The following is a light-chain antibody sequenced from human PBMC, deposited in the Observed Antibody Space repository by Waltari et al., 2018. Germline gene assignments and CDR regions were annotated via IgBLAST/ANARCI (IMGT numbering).Light chain of an antibody. V-gene: IGKV1-39*01. CDR1: QIIHRY. CDR2: AAS. J-gene: IGKJ2*01. Sequence: DIEMAQSPSSLSASVGDRVTIGCRASQIIHRYLNWYQQKPGKAPKLLISAASTLLSGVPSRLSGSGSGTDFTLTISSLQGEDFAVYYCQQYTNWPPGYTFGQAKKLEIK. CDR3: QQYTNWPPGYT.